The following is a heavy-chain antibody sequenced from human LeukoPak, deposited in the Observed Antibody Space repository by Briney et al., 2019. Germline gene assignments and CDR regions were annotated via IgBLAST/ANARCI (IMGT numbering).Heavy chain of an antibody. J-gene: IGHJ4*02. D-gene: IGHD6-19*01. V-gene: IGHV1-18*01. CDR3: ARGHGSGHLDY. Sequence: ASVKVSCKASGYTFSSHGISWVRQAPGQGLEWMGWIGPYNGNTNYAQKVQDRVTMTTDTSTSTAYMELRSLRSDDTAVYFCARGHGSGHLDYWGQGTLVTVSS. CDR1: GYTFSSHG. CDR2: IGPYNGNT.